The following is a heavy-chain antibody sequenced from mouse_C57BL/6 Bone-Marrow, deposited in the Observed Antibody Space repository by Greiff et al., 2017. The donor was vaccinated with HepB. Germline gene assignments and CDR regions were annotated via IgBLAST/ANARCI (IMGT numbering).Heavy chain of an antibody. CDR1: GYTFTSYG. CDR2: IYPRSGNT. Sequence: QVQLQQSGAELARPGASVKLSCKASGYTFTSYGISWVKQRTGQGLEWIGEIYPRSGNTYYNEKFKGKATLTADKSSRTAYMELRSLTSEDSAVYFCARQGITTVVSWYFDVWGTGTTVTVSS. D-gene: IGHD1-1*01. V-gene: IGHV1-81*01. CDR3: ARQGITTVVSWYFDV. J-gene: IGHJ1*03.